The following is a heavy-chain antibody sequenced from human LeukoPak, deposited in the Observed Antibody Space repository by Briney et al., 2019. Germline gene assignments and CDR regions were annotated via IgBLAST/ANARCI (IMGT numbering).Heavy chain of an antibody. V-gene: IGHV3-23*01. CDR1: GFTFSSYA. Sequence: GGSLRLSCAASGFTFSSYAMSWVRQAPGKGVEWVSAISGSGGSTYYADSVKGRFTISRDNSKNTLYLQMNSLRAEDTAVYYCAKAGPSLYDFWSGAAFDIWGQGTMVTVSS. CDR2: ISGSGGST. D-gene: IGHD3-3*01. CDR3: AKAGPSLYDFWSGAAFDI. J-gene: IGHJ3*02.